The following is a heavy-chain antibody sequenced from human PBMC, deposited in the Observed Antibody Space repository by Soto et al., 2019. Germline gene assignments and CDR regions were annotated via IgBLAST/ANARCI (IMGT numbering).Heavy chain of an antibody. Sequence: QVQLVQSGVEVKKPWASVKVSCKASGYTFISHGISCVRQAPGQGLEWMGWISGKNGNTNYAQKLQGRVTLTTDTSTSTAYMELRSLRSDDTAVYYCARVSSYIVVVPDYGMDVWGQGTTVTVSS. J-gene: IGHJ6*02. CDR2: ISGKNGNT. CDR3: ARVSSYIVVVPDYGMDV. D-gene: IGHD2-15*01. CDR1: GYTFISHG. V-gene: IGHV1-18*04.